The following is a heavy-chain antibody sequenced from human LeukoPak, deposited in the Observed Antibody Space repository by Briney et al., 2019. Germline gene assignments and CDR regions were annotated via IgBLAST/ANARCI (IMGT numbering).Heavy chain of an antibody. D-gene: IGHD3-3*01. J-gene: IGHJ6*04. V-gene: IGHV3-43*01. CDR1: GFTFDDFT. CDR2: ISWDGGST. CDR3: AKGMTYYDFWSGYV. Sequence: QPGGSLRLSCSASGFTFDDFTMQWVRQAPGEGVEWVSLISWDGGSTYYADSVKGRFTITRDNSKNSLYLQMNSLRTEDTALYYCAKGMTYYDFWSGYVWGKGTTVTVSS.